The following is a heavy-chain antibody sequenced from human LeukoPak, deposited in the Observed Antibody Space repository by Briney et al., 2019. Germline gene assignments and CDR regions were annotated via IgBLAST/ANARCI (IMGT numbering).Heavy chain of an antibody. CDR2: IIPIFGTA. D-gene: IGHD6-19*01. CDR1: GGTFSSYA. Sequence: ASVKVSCKASGGTFSSYAISWVRQAPGQGLEWMGGIIPIFGTANYAQKFQGRVTITTDESTSTAYMELSSLRSEDTAVYYCARAAEPLKGSGQFDYWGQGTLVTVSS. V-gene: IGHV1-69*05. CDR3: ARAAEPLKGSGQFDY. J-gene: IGHJ4*02.